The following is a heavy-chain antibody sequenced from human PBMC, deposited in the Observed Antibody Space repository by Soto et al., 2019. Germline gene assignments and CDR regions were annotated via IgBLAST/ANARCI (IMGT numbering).Heavy chain of an antibody. CDR2: ISAYNGNT. D-gene: IGHD1-26*01. J-gene: IGHJ6*02. CDR1: GYTFTSYG. V-gene: IGHV1-18*01. Sequence: QVQLVQSGAEVKKPGASVKVSCKASGYTFTSYGISWVRQAPGQGLEWMGWISAYNGNTNYAQKLQGRVTMTTDRSTSTADMELRSLRSDDTAVYYCARSQVGAVSYYYGMDVWGQGTTVTVSS. CDR3: ARSQVGAVSYYYGMDV.